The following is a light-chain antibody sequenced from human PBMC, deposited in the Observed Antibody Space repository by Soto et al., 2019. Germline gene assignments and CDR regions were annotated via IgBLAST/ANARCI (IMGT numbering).Light chain of an antibody. CDR1: SSDVGNFNL. V-gene: IGLV2-23*02. Sequence: QSVLTQPASVSGSPGQSITIACAGTSSDVGNFNLVSWYQHHPGKAPKLMIFEVSKRPSGVSNRYSGSKSGNTASLTISGLQAEYEADYYCCSYAGNKIHYVFGTGTKVTVL. J-gene: IGLJ1*01. CDR2: EVS. CDR3: CSYAGNKIHYV.